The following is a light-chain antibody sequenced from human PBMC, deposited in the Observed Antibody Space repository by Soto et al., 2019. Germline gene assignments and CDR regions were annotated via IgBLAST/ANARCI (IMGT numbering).Light chain of an antibody. J-gene: IGLJ1*01. CDR1: SSDVGGYDY. CDR3: SSYTGGSPSYV. V-gene: IGLV2-8*01. CDR2: EVT. Sequence: SALTQPPSASGSPGQIVTISCTGTSSDVGGYDYVSWYQQHPGKTPKLMIYEVTIRPSGVSDRFSGSKSGNTASLTVSGLQAEDEADYYCSSYTGGSPSYVFGTGTKVTVL.